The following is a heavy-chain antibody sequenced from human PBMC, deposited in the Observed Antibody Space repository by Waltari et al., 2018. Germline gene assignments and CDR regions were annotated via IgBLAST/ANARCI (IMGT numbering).Heavy chain of an antibody. J-gene: IGHJ3*01. CDR3: TTDPHYYRSGTSYYALDV. Sequence: EAQLLDSGGGLMKPGESLRLSCAASGFTFSNAWMSWVRQAPGKGLEWVGLIKSRLNGETTDYAAPVRGRFTISRDNLKNILYLQMNSLKIEDTAIYFCTTDPHYYRSGTSYYALDVWGQGSMVTVSS. CDR2: IKSRLNGETT. V-gene: IGHV3-15*01. D-gene: IGHD3-10*01. CDR1: GFTFSNAW.